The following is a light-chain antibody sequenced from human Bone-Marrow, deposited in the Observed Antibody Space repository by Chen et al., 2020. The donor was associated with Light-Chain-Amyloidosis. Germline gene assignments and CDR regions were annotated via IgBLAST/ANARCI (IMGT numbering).Light chain of an antibody. J-gene: IGLJ3*02. V-gene: IGLV6-57*01. Sequence: NFMLTQPHSVSESPGKTVIISCTRSSGSIATNYVQWYQQRPGSSPTTVIYEDDQRPSGFPDRFSGSIYRSSNSAALTTSGLPTEDDADYYWQSYPLSSHGVFGGASKLTLL. CDR3: QSYPLSSHGV. CDR1: SGSIATNY. CDR2: EDD.